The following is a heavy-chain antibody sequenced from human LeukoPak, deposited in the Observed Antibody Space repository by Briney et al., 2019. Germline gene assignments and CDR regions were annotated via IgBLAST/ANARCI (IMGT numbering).Heavy chain of an antibody. V-gene: IGHV1-18*01. CDR3: ARNPLWGATVGYYFDY. J-gene: IGHJ4*02. D-gene: IGHD3-16*01. CDR2: ISAYNDNT. Sequence: ASVKVSCKASGYMFSTYGISWVRQAPGQGLEWMGWISAYNDNTNFAQKFQGRVTMTTDTSTSTVHMELRSLRSDDTAVYYCARNPLWGATVGYYFDYWGQGTQVTVSS. CDR1: GYMFSTYG.